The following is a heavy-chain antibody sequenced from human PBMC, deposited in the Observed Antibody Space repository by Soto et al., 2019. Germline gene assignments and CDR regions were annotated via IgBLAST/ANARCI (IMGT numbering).Heavy chain of an antibody. V-gene: IGHV2-5*01. CDR1: GFSLSTSGVG. D-gene: IGHD3-22*01. Sequence: ESGPTLVNPTQTLTLTCTFSGFSLSTSGVGVGWIRQPPGKALEWLALIYWNDDKRYSPSLKSRLTITKDTSKNQVVLTMTNMDPVDTATYYCAHSYTPYYYDSSGYYPRYYYGMDVWGQGTTVTVSS. CDR2: IYWNDDK. J-gene: IGHJ6*02. CDR3: AHSYTPYYYDSSGYYPRYYYGMDV.